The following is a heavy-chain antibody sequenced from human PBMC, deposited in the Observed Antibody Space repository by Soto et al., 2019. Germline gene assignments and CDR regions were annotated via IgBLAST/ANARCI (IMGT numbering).Heavy chain of an antibody. V-gene: IGHV1-18*01. CDR1: GYPFHTYG. Sequence: ASVKVSCKASGYPFHTYGINWVRQAPGQGLELMGWISAYDGKTTYAEKFQVRLTLTTDRSASTAYMELTSLRADDTAVYYCARDPHDFWTSYWFDPWGQGTLVTVSS. CDR3: ARDPHDFWTSYWFDP. D-gene: IGHD3-3*01. J-gene: IGHJ5*02. CDR2: ISAYDGKT.